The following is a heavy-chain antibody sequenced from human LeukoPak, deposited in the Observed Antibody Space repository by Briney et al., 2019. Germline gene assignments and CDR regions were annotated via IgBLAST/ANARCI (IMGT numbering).Heavy chain of an antibody. Sequence: SQTLSLTCTVSGGSISSGGYYWSWIRQQPGKGLEWIGYIYYSGSTYYNPSLKSRVTISVDTSKNQFSPKLSSVTAADTAVYYCARGAGRDGYIDYWGQGTLVTVSS. J-gene: IGHJ4*02. D-gene: IGHD5-24*01. CDR2: IYYSGST. CDR3: ARGAGRDGYIDY. V-gene: IGHV4-31*03. CDR1: GGSISSGGYY.